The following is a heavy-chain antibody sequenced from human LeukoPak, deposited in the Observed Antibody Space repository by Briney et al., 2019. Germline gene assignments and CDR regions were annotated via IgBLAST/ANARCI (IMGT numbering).Heavy chain of an antibody. Sequence: PGGSLRLSCAASGFTFSSDWMHWVRQAPGKGLVWVSCINSDGSSANYMDSVKGRFTISRDNSKNTLNLQMNSLRAEDTAVYYCAKCPLKTGTTSWFDPWGQGTLVTVSS. J-gene: IGHJ5*02. V-gene: IGHV3-74*01. D-gene: IGHD1-7*01. CDR1: GFTFSSDW. CDR2: INSDGSSA. CDR3: AKCPLKTGTTSWFDP.